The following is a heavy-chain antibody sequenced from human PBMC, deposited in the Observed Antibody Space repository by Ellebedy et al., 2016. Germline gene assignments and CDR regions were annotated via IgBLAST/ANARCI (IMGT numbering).Heavy chain of an antibody. Sequence: ASVKVSXXASAYTFTSYGISWVRQAPGQGLEWMGWISAYNGNTNYAQKLQGRVTMTTDTSTSTAYMELRSLRSDDTAVYYCAREGVWGAAAGMAWDYWGQGTLVTVSS. J-gene: IGHJ4*02. CDR3: AREGVWGAAAGMAWDY. CDR1: AYTFTSYG. CDR2: ISAYNGNT. V-gene: IGHV1-18*01. D-gene: IGHD6-13*01.